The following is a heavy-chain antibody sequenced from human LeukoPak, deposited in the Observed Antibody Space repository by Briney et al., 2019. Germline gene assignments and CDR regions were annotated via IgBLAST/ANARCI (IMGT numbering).Heavy chain of an antibody. CDR3: AGSITHNYYYGMDV. Sequence: ASVMVSCKASGYTFTSYDINWVRQATGQGLEWMGWMNPNSGNTGYAQKFQGRVTMTRNTSISTAYMELSSLRSEDTAVYYCAGSITHNYYYGMDVWGQGTTVTVSS. J-gene: IGHJ6*02. CDR2: MNPNSGNT. V-gene: IGHV1-8*01. D-gene: IGHD3-10*01. CDR1: GYTFTSYD.